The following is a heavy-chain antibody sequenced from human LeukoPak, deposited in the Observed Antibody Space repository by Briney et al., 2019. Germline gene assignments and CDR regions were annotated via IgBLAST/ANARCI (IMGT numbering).Heavy chain of an antibody. CDR3: AGGTFYYFDY. CDR2: VYYSGSA. V-gene: IGHV4-59*01. D-gene: IGHD1-26*01. CDR1: GGSISSYD. Sequence: SETLCLTCTVSGGSISSYDWSWIRQPPGKGLEWIGYVYYSGSAHYNPSLKSRVTISVDTSKNQFSLKVNSVTAADTAIYYCAGGTFYYFDYWGQGTLVTVSS. J-gene: IGHJ4*02.